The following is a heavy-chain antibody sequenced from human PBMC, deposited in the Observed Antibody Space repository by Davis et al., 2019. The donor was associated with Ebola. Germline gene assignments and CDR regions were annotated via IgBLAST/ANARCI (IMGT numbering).Heavy chain of an antibody. CDR2: ISPHNGNT. V-gene: IGHV1-18*04. CDR1: GYPFTSSG. CDR3: ARDWGMNPDLVTGSFDY. Sequence: ASVKVSCKTSGYPFTSSGVTWVRQAPGQGLQWMGWISPHNGNTKYAQKIQGRLTMTTDTSTTAAYMGLRSLSTDGTGIYYWARDWGMNPDLVTGSFDYWGQGTPVTVSS. D-gene: IGHD3-9*01. J-gene: IGHJ4*02.